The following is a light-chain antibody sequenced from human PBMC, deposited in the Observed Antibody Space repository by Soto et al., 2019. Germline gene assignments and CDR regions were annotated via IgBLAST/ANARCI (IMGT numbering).Light chain of an antibody. CDR1: QGISSF. Sequence: DIQLTQSPSFLSASVGDRVTITCRAIQGISSFLAWYQQKPGKAPKLLSYAASTLQSGVPSRFSGSGSGTEFNHTINRLQPEDFATIYCQQLNSYPRTFGQGTKVEIK. CDR2: AAS. J-gene: IGKJ1*01. CDR3: QQLNSYPRT. V-gene: IGKV1-9*01.